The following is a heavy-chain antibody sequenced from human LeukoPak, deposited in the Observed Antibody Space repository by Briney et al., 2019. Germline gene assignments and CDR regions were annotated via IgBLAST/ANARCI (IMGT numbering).Heavy chain of an antibody. CDR3: ARDSDYSNSWYYFDY. V-gene: IGHV4-61*02. CDR2: IYTSGST. J-gene: IGHJ4*02. Sequence: PSETLSLTCTVSGGSISSGSYYWSWIRQPAGKGLEWIGRIYTSGSTNYNPSLKSRVTISVDTSKNQFSLKLSSVTAADTAVYYCARDSDYSNSWYYFDYWGQGTLVTASS. CDR1: GGSISSGSYY. D-gene: IGHD4-11*01.